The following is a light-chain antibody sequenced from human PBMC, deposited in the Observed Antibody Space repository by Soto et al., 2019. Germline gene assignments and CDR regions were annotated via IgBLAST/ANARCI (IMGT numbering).Light chain of an antibody. CDR1: SSDIGSYNF. V-gene: IGLV2-8*01. CDR2: DVT. CDR3: SSYVGSNKVL. Sequence: QSALTQPPSASGSPGQSVTISCTGTSSDIGSYNFVSWYQQHPGKAPKVMIFDVTKRPSGVPARFSGSKSGTTASLTISGLQAEDEADYYCSSYVGSNKVLFGGGTKLTVL. J-gene: IGLJ2*01.